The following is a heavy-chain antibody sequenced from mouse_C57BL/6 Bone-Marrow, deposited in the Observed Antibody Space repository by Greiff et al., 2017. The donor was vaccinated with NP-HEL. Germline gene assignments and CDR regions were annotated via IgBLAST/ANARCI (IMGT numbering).Heavy chain of an antibody. Sequence: QVQLKQSGAELARPGASVKLSCKASGYTFTSYGISWVKQRTGQGLEWIGEIYPRSGNTYYNEKFKGKATLTADKYSSTAYMELRSLTSEDSAVYFCARDLFDYWGQGTTLTVSS. V-gene: IGHV1-81*01. CDR3: ARDLFDY. J-gene: IGHJ2*01. CDR1: GYTFTSYG. CDR2: IYPRSGNT.